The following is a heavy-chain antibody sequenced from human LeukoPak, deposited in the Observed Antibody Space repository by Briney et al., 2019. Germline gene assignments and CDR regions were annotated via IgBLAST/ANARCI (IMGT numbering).Heavy chain of an antibody. V-gene: IGHV6-1*01. J-gene: IGHJ6*03. CDR3: ARVGGRGYGGNSVSPKGYYYYYMDV. Sequence: SQTLSLTCAISGDSVSSNSAAWNWIRQSPSRGLEWLGRTYYRSKWYNDYAVSVKSRITINPDTSKNQFSLQLNSVTPEDTAVYYCARVGGRGYGGNSVSPKGYYYYYMDVWGKGTTVTISS. D-gene: IGHD4-23*01. CDR2: TYYRSKWYN. CDR1: GDSVSSNSAA.